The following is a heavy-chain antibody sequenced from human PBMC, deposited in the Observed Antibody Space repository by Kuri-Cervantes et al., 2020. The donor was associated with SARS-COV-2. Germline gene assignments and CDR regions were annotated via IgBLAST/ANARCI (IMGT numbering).Heavy chain of an antibody. D-gene: IGHD3-22*01. J-gene: IGHJ6*02. CDR1: GFTFSSYG. V-gene: IGHV3-72*01. Sequence: LSLTCAASGFTFSSYGMHWVRQAPGKGLEWVGRTRNKANSYTTEYAASVKGRFTISRDDSKNSLYLQTNSLKTEDTAVYYCARGNYYDSSGYFYYYGMDVWGQGTTVTVSS. CDR3: ARGNYYDSSGYFYYYGMDV. CDR2: TRNKANSYTT.